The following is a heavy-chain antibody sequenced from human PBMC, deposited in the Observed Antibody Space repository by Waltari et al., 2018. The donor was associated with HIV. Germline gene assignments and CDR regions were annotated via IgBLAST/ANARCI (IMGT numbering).Heavy chain of an antibody. J-gene: IGHJ4*02. V-gene: IGHV1-8*01. CDR2: MRPNSGNT. D-gene: IGHD3-22*01. Sequence: QVQLVQSGAEVKKPGASVKVSCKASGYTFTSYDINWVRQATGQGLEWMGWMRPNSGNTGYAQKYQGRVTMTRNTSISTAYMELSSLRSEDTAVYYCASTGYYFDSSGYPRYFDYWGQGTLVTVSS. CDR3: ASTGYYFDSSGYPRYFDY. CDR1: GYTFTSYD.